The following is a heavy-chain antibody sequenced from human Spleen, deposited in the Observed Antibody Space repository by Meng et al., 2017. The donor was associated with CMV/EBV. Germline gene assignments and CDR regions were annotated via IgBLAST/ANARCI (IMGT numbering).Heavy chain of an antibody. D-gene: IGHD4-17*01. J-gene: IGHJ4*02. V-gene: IGHV3-48*03. CDR1: GLIFSNYE. CDR3: AKLPTVTTIRGFDY. CDR2: ISSSGNTK. Sequence: GGSLRLSCAASGLIFSNYEMNWVRQAPGKGLEWISYISSSGNTKEYADSVRGRFTISRDNAKKSLYLQMNSLRAEDTAIYYCAKLPTVTTIRGFDYWGQGTLVTVSS.